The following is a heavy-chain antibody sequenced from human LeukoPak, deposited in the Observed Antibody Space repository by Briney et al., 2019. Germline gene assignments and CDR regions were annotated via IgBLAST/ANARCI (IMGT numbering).Heavy chain of an antibody. CDR3: ARSSAAGRYYYYYGMDV. CDR2: ISAYNGNT. D-gene: IGHD6-13*01. Sequence: ASVKVSCKASGYTFTSYAMNWVRQAPGQGLEWMGWISAYNGNTNYAQKLQGRVTMTTDTSTSTAYMELRSLRSDDTAVYYCARSSAAGRYYYYYGMDVWGQGTTVTVSS. CDR1: GYTFTSYA. J-gene: IGHJ6*02. V-gene: IGHV1-18*01.